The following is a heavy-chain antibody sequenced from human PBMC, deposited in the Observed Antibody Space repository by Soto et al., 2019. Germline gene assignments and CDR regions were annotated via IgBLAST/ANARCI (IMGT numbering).Heavy chain of an antibody. CDR1: GFIFSSYA. D-gene: IGHD6-19*01. V-gene: IGHV3-23*01. CDR3: AKTTDGWFSAFEI. Sequence: EVQLLESGGGLVQPGGSPRLSCAASGFIFSSYAMSWVRQAPGKGLEWVSAISGSGTTAYYADSVKGRFTFSRDNSKKTMYLQMNSLRAEDTAVYYCAKTTDGWFSAFEIWGQGTMVTVSS. CDR2: ISGSGTTA. J-gene: IGHJ3*02.